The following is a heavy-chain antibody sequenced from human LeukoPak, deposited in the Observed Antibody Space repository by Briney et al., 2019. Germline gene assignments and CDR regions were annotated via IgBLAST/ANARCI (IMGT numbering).Heavy chain of an antibody. CDR3: ARSGYSNDAFDI. V-gene: IGHV3-53*01. D-gene: IGHD3-22*01. CDR2: IYSGGST. CDR1: GFTFSDYY. J-gene: IGHJ3*02. Sequence: GGSLRLSCAASGFTFSDYYMSWVRQAPGKGLEWVSVIYSGGSTYYADSVKGRFTISRDNSKNTLYLQMNSLRAEDTAVYYCARSGYSNDAFDIWGQGTMVTVSS.